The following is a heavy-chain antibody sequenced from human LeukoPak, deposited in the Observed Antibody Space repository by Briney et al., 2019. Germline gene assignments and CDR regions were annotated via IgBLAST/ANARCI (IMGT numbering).Heavy chain of an antibody. CDR3: AHYVDGAFNI. Sequence: ASGPTLVKPTQTLTLTCTFSGFSLTTSGVGVGWIRQPPGKALEWLTLIYWDDDKVYSPSLRSRLTITKDTSRNQVILTLTNMDPEDTATYYCAHYVDGAFNIWGQGTMVTVSS. V-gene: IGHV2-5*02. CDR2: IYWDDDK. J-gene: IGHJ3*02. CDR1: GFSLTTSGVG. D-gene: IGHD3-16*01.